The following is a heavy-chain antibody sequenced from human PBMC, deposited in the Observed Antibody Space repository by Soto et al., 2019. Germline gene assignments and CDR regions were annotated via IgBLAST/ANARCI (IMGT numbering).Heavy chain of an antibody. J-gene: IGHJ6*02. CDR3: AREDITMVRGVIRIYYGMDV. CDR2: IYYSGST. CDR1: GGSISSGDYY. D-gene: IGHD3-10*01. Sequence: QVQLQESGPGLVKPSQTLSLTCTVSGGSISSGDYYWSWIRQPPGKGLEWIGYIYYSGSTYYNPSLTSRVTISVDTSKNQFSLKLSSVTAADTAVYYCAREDITMVRGVIRIYYGMDVWGQGTTVTVSS. V-gene: IGHV4-30-4*01.